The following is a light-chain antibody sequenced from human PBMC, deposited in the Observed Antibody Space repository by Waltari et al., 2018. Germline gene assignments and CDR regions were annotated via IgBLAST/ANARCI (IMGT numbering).Light chain of an antibody. V-gene: IGKV3-15*01. CDR3: QQYNNWPPWT. J-gene: IGKJ1*01. Sequence: EIVMTQSPATLSVSPGERATLSCRASPGCSSKLAWYQQKPGQPPRLLLYDTSVRAAGIPARFSGSGSGTEFTLTISSLQSDDFAVYYCQQYNNWPPWTFGQGTKVEIK. CDR1: PGCSSK. CDR2: DTS.